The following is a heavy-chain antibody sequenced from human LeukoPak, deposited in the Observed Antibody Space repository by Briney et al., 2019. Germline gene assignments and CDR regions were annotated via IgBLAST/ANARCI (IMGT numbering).Heavy chain of an antibody. D-gene: IGHD4/OR15-4a*01. CDR3: ACLTYYYMDV. Sequence: PSETLSLTCAVYGGSFSGYYWSWLRQPRGKRPEWIGEINHSGSTNYNPSLKSRVTISVDTSKNQFSLKLSSVTAADTAVYYCACLTYYYMDVWGKGTTVTVSS. CDR1: GGSFSGYY. CDR2: INHSGST. J-gene: IGHJ6*03. V-gene: IGHV4-34*01.